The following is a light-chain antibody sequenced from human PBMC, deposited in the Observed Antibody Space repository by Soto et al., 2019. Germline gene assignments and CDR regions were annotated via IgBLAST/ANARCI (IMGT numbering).Light chain of an antibody. V-gene: IGLV2-18*02. CDR1: SSDVGSFNR. Sequence: QSALTQPPSVSGSPGQSVTISCAGTSSDVGSFNRVSWYQQPPGTAPRLMLYEVIYRPSGVPDRFAGSKSGNTASLTISGLQAEDEADYYCSSYTTSGTLVFGGGTKVTVL. CDR3: SSYTTSGTLV. J-gene: IGLJ3*02. CDR2: EVI.